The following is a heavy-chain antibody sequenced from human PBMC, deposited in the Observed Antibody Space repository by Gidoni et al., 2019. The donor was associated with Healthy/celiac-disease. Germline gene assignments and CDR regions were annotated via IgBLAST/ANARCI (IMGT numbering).Heavy chain of an antibody. CDR1: GGSFSGYY. Sequence: QVQLQQWGAGLLKPSETLSLTCAVYGGSFSGYYWSWIRQPPGKGLEWIGEINHSGSTNYNPSLKSRVTISVDTSKNQFSLKLSSVTAADTAVYYCARGAVTLIDYWGQGTLVTVSS. V-gene: IGHV4-34*01. CDR2: INHSGST. D-gene: IGHD4-17*01. CDR3: ARGAVTLIDY. J-gene: IGHJ4*02.